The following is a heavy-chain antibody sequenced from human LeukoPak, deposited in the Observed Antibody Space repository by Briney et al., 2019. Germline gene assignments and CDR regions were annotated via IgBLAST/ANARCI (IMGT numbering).Heavy chain of an antibody. Sequence: PSETLSLTCTVSGGSISSSSYYWGWIRQPPGKGLEWIGSICYSGSTYYNPSLKSRVTISVDTSKNQFSLKLSSVTAADTAVYYCARGSSSPTIYYGMDVWGQGTTVTVSS. CDR3: ARGSSSPTIYYGMDV. V-gene: IGHV4-39*07. CDR1: GGSISSSSYY. CDR2: ICYSGST. D-gene: IGHD6-13*01. J-gene: IGHJ6*02.